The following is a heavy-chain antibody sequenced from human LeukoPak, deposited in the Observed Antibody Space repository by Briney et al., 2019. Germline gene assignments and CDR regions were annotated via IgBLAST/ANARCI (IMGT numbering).Heavy chain of an antibody. J-gene: IGHJ4*02. V-gene: IGHV1-2*02. CDR2: INPNSGGT. CDR1: GYTFTGYY. Sequence: ASVKVSCKASGYTFTGYYMHWVRQAPGQGLEWMGWINPNSGGTNYAQKFQGRVTMTRDTSISTAYMELSRLRSDDTAVYYCARGDCSSTSCSPPTSDYWGQGTLVIVSS. D-gene: IGHD2-2*01. CDR3: ARGDCSSTSCSPPTSDY.